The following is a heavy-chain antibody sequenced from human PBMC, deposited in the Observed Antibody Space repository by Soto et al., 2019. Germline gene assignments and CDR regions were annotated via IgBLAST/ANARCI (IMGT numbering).Heavy chain of an antibody. CDR2: INPSGGRT. V-gene: IGHV1-46*01. CDR3: ARAGENYGSGTFSPPLRYYFNS. Sequence: QVQLVQSGTEVKKPGASVNVSCKASGYTFTTHYMHWVRQAPGQGLEWMGIINPSGGRTTYALKFQGRVTMTSYTSTNTVYVELTSLRSEDTAIYFCARAGENYGSGTFSPPLRYYFNSWGQGTLVTVSS. J-gene: IGHJ4*02. D-gene: IGHD3-10*01. CDR1: GYTFTTHY.